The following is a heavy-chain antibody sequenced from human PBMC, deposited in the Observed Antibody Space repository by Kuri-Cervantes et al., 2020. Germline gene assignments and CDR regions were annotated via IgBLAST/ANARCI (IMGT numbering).Heavy chain of an antibody. Sequence: SLMISCAVSGIPFDDNAMYWVRQGPGKGLEMVSGINSKSGIIGYADSVKGRFNISRDNSKNTVYLQMDILRADDTAVYYCAKREQAAYGGFDYWGQGTLVTVSS. CDR2: INSKSGII. V-gene: IGHV3-9*01. CDR1: GIPFDDNA. CDR3: AKREQAAYGGFDY. D-gene: IGHD4-23*01. J-gene: IGHJ4*02.